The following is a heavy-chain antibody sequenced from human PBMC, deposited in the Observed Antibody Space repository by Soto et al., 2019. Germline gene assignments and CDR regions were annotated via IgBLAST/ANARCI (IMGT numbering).Heavy chain of an antibody. CDR2: ISGYNGNT. Sequence: ASVKVSCKASGYTFTRYGISWVRQAPGQGLEWMGWISGYNGNTNYAQKLQGRVTMTTDTSTSTAYMELGSLRSDDTAVYYCAAGGPNCSGGSCYLVLWGQGTLVTVSS. V-gene: IGHV1-18*01. J-gene: IGHJ4*02. CDR3: AAGGPNCSGGSCYLVL. D-gene: IGHD2-15*01. CDR1: GYTFTRYG.